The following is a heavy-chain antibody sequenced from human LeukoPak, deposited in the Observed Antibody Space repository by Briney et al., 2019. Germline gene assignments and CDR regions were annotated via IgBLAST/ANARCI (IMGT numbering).Heavy chain of an antibody. J-gene: IGHJ4*02. CDR1: GGSISSYY. D-gene: IGHD3-16*02. V-gene: IGHV4-59*08. CDR2: IYNSGST. Sequence: PSETLSLTCTVSGGSISSYYWSWIRQPPGKGLEWIAYIYNSGSTNYNPSLKSRVTISMDTSKNQFSLKLSSVTAADTAVYYCARQSRVWGSYRYTELDYWGQGTLVTVSS. CDR3: ARQSRVWGSYRYTELDY.